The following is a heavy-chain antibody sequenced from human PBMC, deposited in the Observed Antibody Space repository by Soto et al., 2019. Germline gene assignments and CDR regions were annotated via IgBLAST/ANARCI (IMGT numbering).Heavy chain of an antibody. CDR3: YGRLGV. CDR1: GFTFSSYW. V-gene: IGHV3-74*01. Sequence: EVQLVESGGGLVQPGGSLRLSCAASGFTFSSYWMHWVRQAPEKGLVWVSRINTDGSSTSYVDSVKGRFTISRDNAKNTLYLQMNSLRAEDRAVYYCYGRLGVWGQGTLVTVSS. D-gene: IGHD4-17*01. CDR2: INTDGSST. J-gene: IGHJ4*02.